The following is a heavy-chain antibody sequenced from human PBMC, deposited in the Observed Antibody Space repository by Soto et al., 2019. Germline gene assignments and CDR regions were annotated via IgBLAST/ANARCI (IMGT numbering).Heavy chain of an antibody. CDR2: VGPRDSYV. Sequence: GESLKISCTGFGYTFTTFWISWVRQMPGKGLEWLGRVGPRDSYVTYNPSFEGHVTISADKSISTAYLQWGSLKASDTAMYFCARIYCTTTTCDSWFDPWGQGTLVTVSS. V-gene: IGHV5-10-1*01. D-gene: IGHD2-8*01. CDR3: ARIYCTTTTCDSWFDP. J-gene: IGHJ5*02. CDR1: GYTFTTFW.